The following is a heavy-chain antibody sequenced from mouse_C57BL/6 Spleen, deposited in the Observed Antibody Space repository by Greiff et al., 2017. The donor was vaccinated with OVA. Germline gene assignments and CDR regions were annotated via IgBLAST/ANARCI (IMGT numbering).Heavy chain of an antibody. V-gene: IGHV1-26*01. CDR1: GYTFTDYY. D-gene: IGHD1-1*01. Sequence: EVQLQQSGPELVKPGASVKISCKASGYTFTDYYMNWVKQSHGQSLEWIGDINPNNGGTSYNQKFKGKATLTVDKSSSTAYMELRSLTSEGSAVYYCARFPHYYGSSYLDYWGQGTTLTVSS. CDR3: ARFPHYYGSSYLDY. J-gene: IGHJ2*01. CDR2: INPNNGGT.